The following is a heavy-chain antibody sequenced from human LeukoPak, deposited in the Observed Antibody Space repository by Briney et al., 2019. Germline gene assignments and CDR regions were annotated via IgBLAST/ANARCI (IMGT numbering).Heavy chain of an antibody. CDR2: ISASGRTN. CDR1: EFIFSDYD. J-gene: IGHJ4*02. CDR3: ARAGDRQWKLLQDFDY. V-gene: IGHV3-48*03. D-gene: IGHD1-26*01. Sequence: GGSLRLSCDASEFIFSDYDMNWVRQAPGKGLEWVAHISASGRTNYYADAVKGRFTISRDNAKNSLFLQMNSLRVEDTAVYYCARAGDRQWKLLQDFDYWGQGTLVTVSS.